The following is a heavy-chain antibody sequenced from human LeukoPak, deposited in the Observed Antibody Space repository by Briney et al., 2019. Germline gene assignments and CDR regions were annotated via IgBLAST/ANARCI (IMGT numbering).Heavy chain of an antibody. Sequence: PGGSLRLSCAASGFTFSSYAMHWVRQAPGKGLEWVAVISYDGSNKYYADSVKGRFTISRDNSKNTLYLQMNSLRAEDTAVYYCARLPGIAAAATQGWFDPWGQGTLVTVSS. CDR3: ARLPGIAAAATQGWFDP. CDR2: ISYDGSNK. CDR1: GFTFSSYA. J-gene: IGHJ5*02. D-gene: IGHD6-13*01. V-gene: IGHV3-30*04.